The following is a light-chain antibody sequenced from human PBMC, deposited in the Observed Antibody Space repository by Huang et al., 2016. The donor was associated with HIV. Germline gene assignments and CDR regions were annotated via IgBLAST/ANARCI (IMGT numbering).Light chain of an antibody. CDR3: QQRSDWQFT. Sequence: EIVLTQSPATLSLSPGERATLSCRASQSVSSSLAWYQQRPGQVPRLLIFDAANRATGVPAMFSGSGSGTDFTLTISSLEPEDFSVYYCQQRSDWQFTFGPGTKVDI. CDR2: DAA. V-gene: IGKV3-11*01. J-gene: IGKJ3*01. CDR1: QSVSSS.